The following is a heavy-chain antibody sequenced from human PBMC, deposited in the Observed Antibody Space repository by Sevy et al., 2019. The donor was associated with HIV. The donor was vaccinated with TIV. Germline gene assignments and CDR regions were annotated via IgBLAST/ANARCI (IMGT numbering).Heavy chain of an antibody. CDR2: LSDAGSIA. V-gene: IGHV3-23*01. D-gene: IGHD6-19*01. Sequence: GGSLRLSCAASAFTFNKYAMTWVRQAPGKGLDWVSSLSDAGSIAYYADSVKGRFTISRDNSKSTLYLEMNNLRADDTAVYYCARGWQQWSADYWGQGTLVTVSS. CDR3: ARGWQQWSADY. J-gene: IGHJ4*02. CDR1: AFTFNKYA.